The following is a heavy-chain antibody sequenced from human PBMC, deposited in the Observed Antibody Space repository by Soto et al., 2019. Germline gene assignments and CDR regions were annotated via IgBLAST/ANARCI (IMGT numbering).Heavy chain of an antibody. CDR2: TYFRSNWHN. Sequence: SQTLSLTCAISGDSVSSNTASWTWIRQSPSRGLEWLGRTYFRSNWHNDYAVSVKSPIIINPDTSKNQFSLQLNSLTPEDTAVYFRATEDNLGPKTGYAFDPGGQGILVTAAS. J-gene: IGHJ5*02. CDR1: GDSVSSNTAS. V-gene: IGHV6-1*01. D-gene: IGHD5-12*01. CDR3: ATEDNLGPKTGYAFDP.